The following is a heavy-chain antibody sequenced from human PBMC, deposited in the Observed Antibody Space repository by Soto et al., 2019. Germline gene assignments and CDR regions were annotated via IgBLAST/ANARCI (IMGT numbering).Heavy chain of an antibody. Sequence: PSETLSLTCTVSGGSISSYYWSWIRQPPGKGLEWIGYIYYSGSTNYNPSLKSRVTISVDTSKNQFSLKLSSVNAADTAVYYCARDPVDKAMVTSWFDPWGQGTLVTVSS. CDR1: GGSISSYY. CDR2: IYYSGST. J-gene: IGHJ5*02. V-gene: IGHV4-59*01. CDR3: ARDPVDKAMVTSWFDP. D-gene: IGHD5-18*01.